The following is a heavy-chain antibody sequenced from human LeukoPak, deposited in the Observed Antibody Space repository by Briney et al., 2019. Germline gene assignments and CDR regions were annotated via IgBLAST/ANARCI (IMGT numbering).Heavy chain of an antibody. J-gene: IGHJ3*02. CDR3: ARDEMPTFDAFDM. Sequence: ASVKVSCKASGYTFTGYYMHWVRQAPGQGLEWMGWINPNSGGANYAQTFQGRVTMTRDTSITTAYMELGRLRSDDTAVYYCARDEMPTFDAFDMWGQGTMVTVSS. CDR2: INPNSGGA. D-gene: IGHD2-2*01. CDR1: GYTFTGYY. V-gene: IGHV1-2*02.